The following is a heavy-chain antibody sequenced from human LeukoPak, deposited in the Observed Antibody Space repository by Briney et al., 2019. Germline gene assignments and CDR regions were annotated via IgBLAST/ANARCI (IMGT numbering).Heavy chain of an antibody. V-gene: IGHV4-34*01. Sequence: SETLSLTCAVYGGSFSGYYWSWIRQPPGKGLEWIGEINHSGSTNYNPSLKSRVTISVDTSKNQFSLKLSSVTAADTAVYYCARNASTGYFDYWGQGTLVTVSS. CDR3: ARNASTGYFDY. D-gene: IGHD3-16*01. CDR1: GGSFSGYY. CDR2: INHSGST. J-gene: IGHJ4*02.